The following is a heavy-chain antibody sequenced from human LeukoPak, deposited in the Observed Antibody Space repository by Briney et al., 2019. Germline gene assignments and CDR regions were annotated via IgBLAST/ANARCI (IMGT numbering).Heavy chain of an antibody. V-gene: IGHV3-23*01. D-gene: IGHD3-22*01. Sequence: GGSLRLSCAASGFTFGSYGMSWVRQAPGKGLEWVSFITPNADRTSYADSVEGRFTISSDNPRNTLYMQMNSLRDEDTAAYYCAIMHGYYDGSGYWVQWGQGTLVTVSS. CDR2: ITPNADRT. J-gene: IGHJ1*01. CDR3: AIMHGYYDGSGYWVQ. CDR1: GFTFGSYG.